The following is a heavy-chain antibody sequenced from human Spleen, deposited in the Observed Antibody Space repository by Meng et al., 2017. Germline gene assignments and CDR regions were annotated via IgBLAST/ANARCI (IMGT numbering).Heavy chain of an antibody. Sequence: EVQLVESGGGLVQPGGSLRLSCATSGFTFSNCGMNWVRQAPGKGLEWLSTISSNGANTHYADSVKGRFTISRDNSKGTLFLQMNNLRAEDTALYHCLIDHDSSAYSFKLWGQGTVVTVSS. J-gene: IGHJ4*02. CDR2: ISSNGANT. D-gene: IGHD3-22*01. V-gene: IGHV3-23*04. CDR1: GFTFSNCG. CDR3: LIDHDSSAYSFKL.